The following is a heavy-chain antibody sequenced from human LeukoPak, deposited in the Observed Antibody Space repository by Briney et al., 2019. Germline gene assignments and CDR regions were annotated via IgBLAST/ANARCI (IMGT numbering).Heavy chain of an antibody. V-gene: IGHV1-69*04. J-gene: IGHJ5*02. CDR2: IIPILGIA. CDR3: ARDYGGNKVEWFDP. CDR1: GGTFSSYA. D-gene: IGHD4-23*01. Sequence: SVKVSCKASGGTFSSYAISWVRQAPGQGLEWMGRIIPILGIANYAQKFQGRVTITADKSTSTAYMELSSLRSEDTAVYYCARDYGGNKVEWFDPWGQGTLVTVSS.